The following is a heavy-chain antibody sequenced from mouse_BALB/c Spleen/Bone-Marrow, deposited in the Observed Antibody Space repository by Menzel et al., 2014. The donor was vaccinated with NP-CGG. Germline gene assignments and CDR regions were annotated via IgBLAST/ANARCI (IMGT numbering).Heavy chain of an antibody. Sequence: EVQLVESGGGLVKPGGSLKLSCAASGFTFSSYTMSWVRQTPEKRLEWVATISTGGSYTDYPDSVKGRFTISRDNAKNTLYLQMSSLKSEDTAMYYCTRDQRYGNYIYAMDYWGQGTSVTVSS. D-gene: IGHD2-10*02. J-gene: IGHJ4*01. CDR1: GFTFSSYT. CDR2: ISTGGSYT. CDR3: TRDQRYGNYIYAMDY. V-gene: IGHV5-6-4*01.